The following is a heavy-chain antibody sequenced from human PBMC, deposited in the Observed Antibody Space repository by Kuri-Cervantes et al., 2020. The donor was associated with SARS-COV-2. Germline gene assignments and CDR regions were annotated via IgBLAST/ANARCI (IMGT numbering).Heavy chain of an antibody. CDR3: ATSGIGGLDH. V-gene: IGHV3-30-3*01. Sequence: GESLKISCAASGFTFSSYAMHWVRQAPGKGLEWVAVISYDGSNKYYADSVKGRFTISRDNAKNSLFLQINSLRVEDTAVYYCATSGIGGLDHWGQGTLVTVSS. CDR1: GFTFSSYA. CDR2: ISYDGSNK. D-gene: IGHD2-21*01. J-gene: IGHJ4*02.